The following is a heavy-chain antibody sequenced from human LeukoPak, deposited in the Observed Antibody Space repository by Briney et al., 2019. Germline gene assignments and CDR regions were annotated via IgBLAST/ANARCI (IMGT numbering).Heavy chain of an antibody. CDR2: ISSSSSTI. D-gene: IGHD3-3*01. Sequence: GGSLRLSCAASGFTLSSYAMNWVRQAPGKGLEWVSYISSSSSTIYYADSVKGRFTISRDNAKNSLYLQMNSLRDEDTAVYYCARGARRLRFLPDYWGQGTLVTVSS. CDR1: GFTLSSYA. J-gene: IGHJ4*02. CDR3: ARGARRLRFLPDY. V-gene: IGHV3-48*02.